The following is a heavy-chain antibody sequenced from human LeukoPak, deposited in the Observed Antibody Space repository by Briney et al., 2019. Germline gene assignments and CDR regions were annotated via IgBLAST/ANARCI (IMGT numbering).Heavy chain of an antibody. D-gene: IGHD3-10*01. Sequence: ASVKVSCKASGATFSSYTISWVRQAPGQGLEWMGRIIPILGIANYAQKFQGRVTITADKSTSTAYMELSSLRSEDTAVYYCARAVVRGVYWFDPWGQGTLVTVSS. V-gene: IGHV1-69*02. CDR3: ARAVVRGVYWFDP. J-gene: IGHJ5*02. CDR2: IIPILGIA. CDR1: GATFSSYT.